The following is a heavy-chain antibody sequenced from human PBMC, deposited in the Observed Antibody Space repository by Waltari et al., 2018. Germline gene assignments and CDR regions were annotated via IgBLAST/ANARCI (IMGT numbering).Heavy chain of an antibody. CDR1: RDAVTEQY. CDR2: VNPNGGGT. V-gene: IGHV1-2*02. Sequence: LVQSGAEVMKPGASVRVSCKASRDAVTEQYIHWVRQAPGQGLEWMGCVNPNGGGTNYAQRFAGRITGTWDASITTAYMEFSRLTSGDTAVYFCAREYCGGDCRLFDYWGQGTPVTVSS. J-gene: IGHJ4*02. CDR3: AREYCGGDCRLFDY. D-gene: IGHD2-21*02.